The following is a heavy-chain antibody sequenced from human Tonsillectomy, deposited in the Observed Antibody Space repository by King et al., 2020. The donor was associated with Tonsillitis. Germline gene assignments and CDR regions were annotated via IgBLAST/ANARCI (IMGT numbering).Heavy chain of an antibody. CDR3: RRSGGRYTYRYYNYYGMDV. D-gene: IGHD2-2*02. CDR1: GDSVSNNSAA. V-gene: IGHV6-1*01. CDR2: TYYRSKWYT. Sequence: VQLQQSGPGLVKPSQTLSLTCAISGDSVSNNSAAWNWIRQSASRGLEWLGRTYYRSKWYTDYAVSVKSRITINPDTSKNQFSLQLNSVTPEETAVYYCRRSGGRYTYRYYNYYGMDVWRQGATVTVSS. J-gene: IGHJ6*02.